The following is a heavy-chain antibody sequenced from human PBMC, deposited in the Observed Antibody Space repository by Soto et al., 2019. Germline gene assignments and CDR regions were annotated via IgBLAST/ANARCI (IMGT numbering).Heavy chain of an antibody. CDR3: ARDRLGYYDSSGYSLGYYGMDV. CDR1: GGSISSYY. V-gene: IGHV4-59*01. Sequence: SETLSLTCTVSGGSISSYYWSWIRQPPGKGLEWIGYIYYSGSTNYNPSLKSRVTISVGTSKNQFSLKLSSVTAADTAVYYCARDRLGYYDSSGYSLGYYGMDVWGQGTTVT. D-gene: IGHD3-22*01. CDR2: IYYSGST. J-gene: IGHJ6*02.